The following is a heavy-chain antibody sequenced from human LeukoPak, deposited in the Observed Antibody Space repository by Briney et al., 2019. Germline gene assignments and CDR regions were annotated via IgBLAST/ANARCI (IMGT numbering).Heavy chain of an antibody. D-gene: IGHD4-23*01. J-gene: IGHJ4*02. Sequence: GGSLRLSCAASGFTFSSYAMHWVRQAPGKGLEWVAVISYDGSNKYYADSVKGRFTISRDNSKNTLYLQMNSLRAEDTAVYYCAKVLRLYSTVDNYFDYWGQGTLVTVSS. CDR2: ISYDGSNK. CDR3: AKVLRLYSTVDNYFDY. CDR1: GFTFSSYA. V-gene: IGHV3-30-3*01.